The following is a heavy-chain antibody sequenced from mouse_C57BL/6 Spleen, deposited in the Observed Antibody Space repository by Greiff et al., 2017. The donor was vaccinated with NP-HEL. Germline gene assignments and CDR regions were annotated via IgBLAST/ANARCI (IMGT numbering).Heavy chain of an antibody. D-gene: IGHD2-1*01. J-gene: IGHJ3*01. CDR3: ASDGNYGAWFAY. CDR1: GFTFSDYG. Sequence: EVQLVESGGGLVKPGGSLKLSCAASGFTFSDYGMHWVRQAPEKGLEWVAYISSGSSTIYYADTVKGRFTISRDNAKNTLFLQMTSLRSEDTDMYYCASDGNYGAWFAYWGQGTLVTVSA. V-gene: IGHV5-17*01. CDR2: ISSGSSTI.